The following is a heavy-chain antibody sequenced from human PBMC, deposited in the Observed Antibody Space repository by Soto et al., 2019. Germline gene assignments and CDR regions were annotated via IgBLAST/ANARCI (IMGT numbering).Heavy chain of an antibody. V-gene: IGHV4-4*02. CDR1: GGSFTSNNW. J-gene: IGHJ4*02. CDR2: IYRTGST. Sequence: QVQLQESGPGLVKPSGTLSLTCAVSGGSFTSNNWWTWVRQPPGQGLEWIGEIYRTGSTNYTPSLKSRVTISLGTSANQFSLKVTSLTAAGTAVYYCASRDPGTSVDYWGQGTLVTVSS. D-gene: IGHD1-7*01. CDR3: ASRDPGTSVDY.